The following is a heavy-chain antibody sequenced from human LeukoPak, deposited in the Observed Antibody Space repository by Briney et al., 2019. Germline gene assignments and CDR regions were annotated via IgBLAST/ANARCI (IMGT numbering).Heavy chain of an antibody. J-gene: IGHJ6*02. V-gene: IGHV1-46*01. CDR1: GYTFTSYY. CDR2: INPSGGST. CDR3: ARTTFPHSGYDEDYYYYDMDV. D-gene: IGHD5-12*01. Sequence: APVKVSCKASGYTFTSYYMHWVRQAPGQGLEWMGIINPSGGSTSYAQKFQGRVTMTRDTSTSTVYMELSSLRSEDTAVYYCARTTFPHSGYDEDYYYYDMDVWGQGTTVTVSS.